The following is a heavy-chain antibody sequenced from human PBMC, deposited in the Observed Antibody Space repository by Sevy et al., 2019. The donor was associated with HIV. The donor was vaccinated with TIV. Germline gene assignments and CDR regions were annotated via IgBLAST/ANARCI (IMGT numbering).Heavy chain of an antibody. CDR2: ISSNGGST. CDR1: GFSFSSYA. D-gene: IGHD5-18*01. CDR3: ARAGLGGYSYSLDY. V-gene: IGHV3-64*02. Sequence: GGSLRLSCAASGFSFSSYALHWVRQAPGKGLEYVSAISSNGGSTYYADSVKGRFTISRDNSKNTLYLQMGSLRVGDMAVYYCARAGLGGYSYSLDYWGQGTLVTVSS. J-gene: IGHJ4*02.